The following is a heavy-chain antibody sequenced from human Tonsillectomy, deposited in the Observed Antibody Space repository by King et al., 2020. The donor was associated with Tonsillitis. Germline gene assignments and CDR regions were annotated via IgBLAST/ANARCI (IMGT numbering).Heavy chain of an antibody. CDR2: IYYIGST. D-gene: IGHD1-1*01. J-gene: IGHJ4*02. Sequence: VQLQESGPGLVKPSETLSLTCTVSGGSISSYYWSWIRQPPGKGLEWIGYIYYIGSTNYNPSLKSRVTISVDTSKNQFSLKLSSVTAADTAVYYCARDRRPYYFDYWGQGTLVTVSS. CDR3: ARDRRPYYFDY. V-gene: IGHV4-59*01. CDR1: GGSISSYY.